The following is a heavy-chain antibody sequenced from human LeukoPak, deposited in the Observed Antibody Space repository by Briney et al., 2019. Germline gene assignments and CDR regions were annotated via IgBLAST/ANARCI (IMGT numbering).Heavy chain of an antibody. Sequence: ASVKVSFKASGYTFTVYYMHWVRQAPGQGLEWMGWINPNSGGTNYAQKFQGRVTMTRDTSISTAYMELSRLRSDDTAVYYCARAGYVPTYYGSGSYILGYWGQGTLVTVSS. CDR3: ARAGYVPTYYGSGSYILGY. J-gene: IGHJ4*02. CDR2: INPNSGGT. D-gene: IGHD3-10*01. V-gene: IGHV1-2*02. CDR1: GYTFTVYY.